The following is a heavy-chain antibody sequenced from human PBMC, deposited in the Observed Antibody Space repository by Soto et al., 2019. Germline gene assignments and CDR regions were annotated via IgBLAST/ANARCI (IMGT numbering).Heavy chain of an antibody. CDR3: ARDPRSDYKFWFEY. CDR1: GYSISRGDY. Sequence: GTLSLTCAVSGYSISRGDYWGWIQQPPGEGLEWIGSIYHSGNTNYNPSLKSRVTISGDTSKNPFSLKLKSVTAADTAVYYCARDPRSDYKFWFEYWGQGTLVTVSS. V-gene: IGHV4-38-2*02. J-gene: IGHJ5*01. D-gene: IGHD4-17*01. CDR2: IYHSGNT.